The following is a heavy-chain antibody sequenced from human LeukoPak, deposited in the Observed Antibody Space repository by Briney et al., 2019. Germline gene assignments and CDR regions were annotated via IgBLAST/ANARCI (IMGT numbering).Heavy chain of an antibody. D-gene: IGHD3-10*01. V-gene: IGHV3-73*01. CDR2: IRSKANSYAT. CDR3: TRHGTMVRGVSYGMDV. Sequence: GGSLRLSCAASVLTFSCSAMHWVLQSSGKGLEWVGRIRSKANSYATAYAASVKGRFTISRDDSKNTAYLQMNSRKTEDTAVYYCTRHGTMVRGVSYGMDVWGQGTTVTVSS. CDR1: VLTFSCSA. J-gene: IGHJ6*02.